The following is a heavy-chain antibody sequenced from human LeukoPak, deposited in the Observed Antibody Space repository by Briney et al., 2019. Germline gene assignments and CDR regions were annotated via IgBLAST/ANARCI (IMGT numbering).Heavy chain of an antibody. CDR3: ARGGYCSSTSCHRGFDP. CDR2: INHSGST. V-gene: IGHV4-34*01. CDR1: GGSFSGYY. D-gene: IGHD2-2*01. J-gene: IGHJ5*02. Sequence: SETLSLTCAVYGGSFSGYYWSWIRQPPGKGLEWIGEINHSGSTNYNPSLKSRVAISVDTSKNQFSLKLSSVTAADTAVYCCARGGYCSSTSCHRGFDPWGQGTLVTVSS.